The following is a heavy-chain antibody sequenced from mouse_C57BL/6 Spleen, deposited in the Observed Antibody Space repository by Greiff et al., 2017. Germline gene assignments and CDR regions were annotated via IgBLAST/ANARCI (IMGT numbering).Heavy chain of an antibody. CDR3: ARDRGTTVVAEGYYFDY. Sequence: EVKLQESGGGLVKPGGSLKLSCAASGFTFSSYAMSWVRQTPEKRLEWVATISDGGSYTYYPDNVQGRFTIARDNAKNNLYLQMSHLKSEDTAMYYCARDRGTTVVAEGYYFDYWGQGTTLTVSS. CDR1: GFTFSSYA. CDR2: ISDGGSYT. J-gene: IGHJ2*01. D-gene: IGHD1-1*01. V-gene: IGHV5-4*01.